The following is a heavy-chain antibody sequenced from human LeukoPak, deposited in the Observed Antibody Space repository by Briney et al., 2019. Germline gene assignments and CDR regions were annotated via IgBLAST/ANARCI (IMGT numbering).Heavy chain of an antibody. CDR2: ISYDGSNK. CDR3: ARDRSSTLTGWFDP. CDR1: GFTSSSYA. Sequence: PGGSLRLSCAASGFTSSSYAMHWVRQAPGKGLEWVAVISYDGSNKYYADSVKGRFTISRDNSKNTLYLQMNSLRAEDTAVYYCARDRSSTLTGWFDPWGQGTLVTVSS. D-gene: IGHD2-2*01. V-gene: IGHV3-30*01. J-gene: IGHJ5*02.